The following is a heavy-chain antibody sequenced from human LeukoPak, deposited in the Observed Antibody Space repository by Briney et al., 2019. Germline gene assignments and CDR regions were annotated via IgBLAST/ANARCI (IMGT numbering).Heavy chain of an antibody. CDR1: GYTFTSYD. Sequence: ASVKVSCKASGYTFTSYDINWVRQATGQGLEWMGWMNPNSGNTGYAQKFQGRVTMTRNTSISTAYMELSGLRSEDTAVYYCARELLYCSGGSCYSPLGYWGQGTLVTVSS. J-gene: IGHJ4*02. CDR3: ARELLYCSGGSCYSPLGY. CDR2: MNPNSGNT. V-gene: IGHV1-8*01. D-gene: IGHD2-15*01.